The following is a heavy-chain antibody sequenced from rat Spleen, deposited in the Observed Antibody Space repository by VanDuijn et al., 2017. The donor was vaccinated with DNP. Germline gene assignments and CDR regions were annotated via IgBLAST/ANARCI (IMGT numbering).Heavy chain of an antibody. CDR1: GYSISSNYR. Sequence: EVQLQESGPGLVKPSQSLSLTCSVTGYSISSNYRWNWIRKFPGNTLEWMGYINSAGSTNYNPSLKSRISITRDTSKNQFFLHVNSVTTEYTGTYYCARRSFDYWGQGVKVTVSS. CDR3: ARRSFDY. CDR2: INSAGST. V-gene: IGHV3-3*01. D-gene: IGHD1-11*01. J-gene: IGHJ2*01.